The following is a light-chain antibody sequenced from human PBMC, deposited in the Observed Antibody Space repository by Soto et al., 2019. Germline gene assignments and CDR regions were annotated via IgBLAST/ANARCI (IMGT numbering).Light chain of an antibody. CDR2: EVS. CDR3: SSYTSSSTYV. V-gene: IGLV2-14*01. CDR1: RSDVGGYNS. Sequence: QSALTQPASVSGSPGQSITISCTGTRSDVGGYNSVCWHQQHPGKAPKLIIYEVSNRPSGVSNRFSGSKSGNTASLTISGLQAEDEADYHCSSYTSSSTYVFGTGTKLTVL. J-gene: IGLJ1*01.